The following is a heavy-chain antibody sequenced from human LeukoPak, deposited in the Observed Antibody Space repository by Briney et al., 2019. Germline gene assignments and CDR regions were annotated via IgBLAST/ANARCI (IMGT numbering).Heavy chain of an antibody. CDR2: INHSGST. Sequence: SHTLSLTCAVYGGSFSGYYWSWIRQPPGKGLEWIGEINHSGSTNYNPSLKSRVTISVDTSKKQFSLKLSSVTAADTAVYYCARDPLIAVAGTMNYYGMDVWGKGTTVTVSS. J-gene: IGHJ6*04. CDR3: ARDPLIAVAGTMNYYGMDV. V-gene: IGHV4-34*01. CDR1: GGSFSGYY. D-gene: IGHD6-19*01.